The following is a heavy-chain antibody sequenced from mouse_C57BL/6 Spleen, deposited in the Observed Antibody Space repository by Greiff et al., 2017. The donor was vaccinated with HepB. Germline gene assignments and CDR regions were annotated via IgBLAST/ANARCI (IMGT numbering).Heavy chain of an antibody. CDR3: ARERDYDDYFDY. Sequence: QVQLQQPGAELVMPGASVKLSCKASGYTFTSYWMHWVKQRPGQGLEWIGEIDPSDSYTNYNQKFKGKSTLTVDKSSSTAYMQLSSLTSEDSAVYYCARERDYDDYFDYWGQGTTLTVSS. CDR2: IDPSDSYT. V-gene: IGHV1-69*01. J-gene: IGHJ2*01. CDR1: GYTFTSYW. D-gene: IGHD2-4*01.